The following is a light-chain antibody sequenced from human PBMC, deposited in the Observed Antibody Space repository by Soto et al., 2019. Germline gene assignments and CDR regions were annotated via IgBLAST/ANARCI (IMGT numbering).Light chain of an antibody. J-gene: IGKJ4*01. CDR2: AAS. CDR1: QGISSY. Sequence: AIWMTQSPSSFSASTGDRVTITCRASQGISSYLAWYQQKPGKAPKLLIYAASTLQSGVPSRFSSSGSGTDFTLTISCLQSEDFATYYCQQYYSYPLTFGGGTKVEIK. CDR3: QQYYSYPLT. V-gene: IGKV1-8*01.